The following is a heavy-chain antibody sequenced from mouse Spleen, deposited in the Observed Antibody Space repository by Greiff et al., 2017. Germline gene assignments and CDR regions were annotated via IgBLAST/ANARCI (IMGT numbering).Heavy chain of an antibody. CDR3: ARDGVRPWFAY. Sequence: QVHVKQSGAELVKPGASVKISCKASGYAFSSYWMNWVKQRPGKGLEWIGQIYPGDGDTNYNGKFKGKATLTADKSSSTAYMQLSSLTSEDSAVYFCARDGVRPWFAYWGQGTLVTVSA. V-gene: IGHV1-80*01. D-gene: IGHD2-14*01. J-gene: IGHJ3*01. CDR1: GYAFSSYW. CDR2: IYPGDGDT.